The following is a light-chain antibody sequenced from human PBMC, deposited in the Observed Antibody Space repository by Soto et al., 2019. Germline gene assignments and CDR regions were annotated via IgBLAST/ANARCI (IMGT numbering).Light chain of an antibody. V-gene: IGLV2-11*01. CDR2: DVS. Sequence: QSALTQPRSVSGSPGQSVTISCTGTRSDVGGYNYVSWFQQHPGNAPKLMIYDVSKQPSGVPDRFSGSKSGNTASLTISGLQAEDEADYYCCSYAGSYTSYVVFGGGTKLTVL. CDR1: RSDVGGYNY. J-gene: IGLJ2*01. CDR3: CSYAGSYTSYVV.